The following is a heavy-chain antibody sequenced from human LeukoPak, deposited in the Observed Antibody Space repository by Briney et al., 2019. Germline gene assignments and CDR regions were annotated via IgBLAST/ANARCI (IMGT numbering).Heavy chain of an antibody. CDR3: AREGGAARSYYFDY. CDR2: IWYDGSNK. J-gene: IGHJ4*02. CDR1: GFTFSSYG. V-gene: IGHV3-33*01. D-gene: IGHD6-6*01. Sequence: PGRSLRLSCAASGFTFSSYGMHWARQAPGKGLEWVAVIWYDGSNKYYADSVKGRFTISRDNSKNTLYLQMNSLRAEDTAVYYCAREGGAARSYYFDYWGQGTLVTVSS.